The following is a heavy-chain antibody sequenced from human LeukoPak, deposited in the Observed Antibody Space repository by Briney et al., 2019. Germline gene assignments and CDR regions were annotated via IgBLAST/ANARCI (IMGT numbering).Heavy chain of an antibody. J-gene: IGHJ4*02. CDR1: AFTFSSHN. Sequence: PGGSLRLSCAASAFTFSSHNINWVRQVPGKWLEWVSSISGRGNYSFYADSVKGRFTISRDSAKNSLPLQMNSLRAEDTAVYYCAKDQGFDYYDSSGYYLDYWGQGTLVTVSS. V-gene: IGHV3-21*01. CDR3: AKDQGFDYYDSSGYYLDY. D-gene: IGHD3-22*01. CDR2: ISGRGNYS.